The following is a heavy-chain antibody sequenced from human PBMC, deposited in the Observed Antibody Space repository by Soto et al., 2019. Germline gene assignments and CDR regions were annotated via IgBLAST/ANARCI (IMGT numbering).Heavy chain of an antibody. CDR2: IYTSGST. CDR1: GGSISSYY. J-gene: IGHJ6*02. Sequence: QVQLQESGPGLVKPSETLSLTCTVSGGSISSYYWSWIRQPAGKGLEWMGRIYTSGSTNYNPSLKSRVTMEVDTSNQQFSRKLRAVTAADPAVYYCAREQSSYDLGDCGMVVWGQGTTVTVSS. V-gene: IGHV4-4*07. CDR3: AREQSSYDLGDCGMVV. D-gene: IGHD5-12*01.